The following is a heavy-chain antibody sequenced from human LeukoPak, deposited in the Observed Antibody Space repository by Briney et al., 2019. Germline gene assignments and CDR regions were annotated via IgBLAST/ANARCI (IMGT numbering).Heavy chain of an antibody. V-gene: IGHV3-74*01. Sequence: PGGSLRLSCAASGFTFGSYWMHWVRQAPGKGLVWVSRISTDGSSTSDADSVRGRVTISRDNAKNTLYLQMNSLSADDTAVYYCARAGYCSGGSCYFDYWGQGTQVIVSS. CDR1: GFTFGSYW. J-gene: IGHJ4*02. CDR2: ISTDGSST. D-gene: IGHD2-15*01. CDR3: ARAGYCSGGSCYFDY.